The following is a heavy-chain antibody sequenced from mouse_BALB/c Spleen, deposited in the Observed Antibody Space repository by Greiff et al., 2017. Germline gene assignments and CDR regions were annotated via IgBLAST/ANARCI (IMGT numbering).Heavy chain of an antibody. CDR2: INPSTGYT. Sequence: QVQLKQSGAELAKPGASVMMSCKASGYTFTSYWMHWVKQRPGQGLEWIGYINPSTGYTEYNQKFKDKATLTADKSSSTAYMQLSSLTSEDSAVYYCARHAGYAMDYWGQGTSVTVSS. J-gene: IGHJ4*01. CDR3: ARHAGYAMDY. V-gene: IGHV1-7*01. CDR1: GYTFTSYW.